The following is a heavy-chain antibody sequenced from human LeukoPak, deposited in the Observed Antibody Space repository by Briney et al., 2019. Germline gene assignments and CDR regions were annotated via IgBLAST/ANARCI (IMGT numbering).Heavy chain of an antibody. CDR1: GGSFSGYY. J-gene: IGHJ4*02. Sequence: PSETLSLTCAVYGGSFSGYYWSWIRQPPGKGLEWIWEINHSGSTNYNPSLKSRVTISVDTYKNQFSLKLSSVTAADTAVYYCARGKLVLRYFDWLGPNGFDYWGQGTLVTVSS. V-gene: IGHV4-34*01. D-gene: IGHD3-9*01. CDR3: ARGKLVLRYFDWLGPNGFDY. CDR2: INHSGST.